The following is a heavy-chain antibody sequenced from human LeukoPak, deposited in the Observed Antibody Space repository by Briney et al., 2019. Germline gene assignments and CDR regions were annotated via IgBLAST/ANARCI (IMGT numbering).Heavy chain of an antibody. D-gene: IGHD3-3*01. CDR2: IYHSGST. J-gene: IGHJ6*02. CDR1: GGSISSSNW. Sequence: SGTLSLTCAVSGGSISSSNWWSWVRQPPGKGLEWIGEIYHSGSTNYNPSLKSRVTISVDKSKNQFSLKLSSVTAADTAVYYCASSDYDFWSGYPLLGMDVWGQGTTVTVSS. CDR3: ASSDYDFWSGYPLLGMDV. V-gene: IGHV4-4*02.